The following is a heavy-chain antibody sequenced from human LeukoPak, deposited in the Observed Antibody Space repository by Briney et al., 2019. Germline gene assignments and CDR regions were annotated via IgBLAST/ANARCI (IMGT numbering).Heavy chain of an antibody. V-gene: IGHV4-34*01. CDR3: ARGPWDVVVPAAIGYFDY. CDR2: INHSGST. Sequence: PSETQSLTCAVYGGSFSGYYWSWIRQPPGKGLEWIGEINHSGSTNYNPSLKSRVTISVDTSKNQFSLKLSSVTAADTAVYYCARGPWDVVVPAAIGYFDYWGQGTLVTVSS. CDR1: GGSFSGYY. J-gene: IGHJ4*02. D-gene: IGHD2-2*02.